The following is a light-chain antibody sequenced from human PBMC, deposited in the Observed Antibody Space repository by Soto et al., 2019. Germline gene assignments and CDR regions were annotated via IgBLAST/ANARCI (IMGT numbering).Light chain of an antibody. V-gene: IGLV1-40*01. CDR1: SSNIGAGYD. CDR3: QSYYSSRSGYVV. J-gene: IGLJ2*01. Sequence: QSVLTQPPSVSGAPGQRVTISCTGSSSNIGAGYDVHWYQQLPGTAPKLLIYGNSNRPSVVPDRFSGSKSGTSASLAITGLQAEDEADYYCQSYYSSRSGYVVFGGGTKLTVL. CDR2: GNS.